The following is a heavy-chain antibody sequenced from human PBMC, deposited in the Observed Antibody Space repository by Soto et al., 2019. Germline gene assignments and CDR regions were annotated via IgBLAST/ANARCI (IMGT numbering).Heavy chain of an antibody. CDR2: MNPNSGNT. CDR1: GYTFTSYD. CDR3: ARGFEDVVVVAARPYYYYGMDV. Sequence: ASVKVSCKASGYTFTSYDINWVRPATGQGLEWMGWMNPNSGNTGYAQKFQGRVTMTRNTSISTAYMELSSLRSEDTAVYYCARGFEDVVVVAARPYYYYGMDVWGQGTTVTVSS. V-gene: IGHV1-8*01. D-gene: IGHD2-15*01. J-gene: IGHJ6*02.